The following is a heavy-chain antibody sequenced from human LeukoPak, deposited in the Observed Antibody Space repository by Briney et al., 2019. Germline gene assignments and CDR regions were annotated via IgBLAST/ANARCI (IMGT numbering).Heavy chain of an antibody. CDR3: ATRKGYSSSWNDAFDI. V-gene: IGHV3-23*01. Sequence: GGSLRLSCAASGFTFSSYAMSWVRQAPGKGLEWVSAISGSGGSTYYADSVKGRFTISRDNSKNTLYLQMNSLRAEDTAVYYCATRKGYSSSWNDAFDIWGQGTMVTVSS. CDR2: ISGSGGST. J-gene: IGHJ3*02. D-gene: IGHD6-13*01. CDR1: GFTFSSYA.